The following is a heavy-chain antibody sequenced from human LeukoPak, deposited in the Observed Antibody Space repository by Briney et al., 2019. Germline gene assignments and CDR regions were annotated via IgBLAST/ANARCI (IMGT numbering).Heavy chain of an antibody. CDR2: INHSGST. CDR1: GGSFSGYY. D-gene: IGHD4-17*01. V-gene: IGHV4-34*01. J-gene: IGHJ5*02. Sequence: PSEILSLACAVYGGSFSGYYWSWIRQPPGKGLEWIGEINHSGSTNYNPSLKSRVTISVDTSKNQFSLKLSSVTAADTAVYYCARGGVPYGDYYWFDPWGQGTLVTVSS. CDR3: ARGGVPYGDYYWFDP.